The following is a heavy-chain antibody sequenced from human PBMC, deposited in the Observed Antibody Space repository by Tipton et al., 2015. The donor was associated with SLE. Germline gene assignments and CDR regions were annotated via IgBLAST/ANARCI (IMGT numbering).Heavy chain of an antibody. CDR3: ARGPGARYYYYGMDV. CDR2: IYYIGST. Sequence: TLSLTCTVSGGSISSYYWSWIRQPPGKGLEWIGYIYYIGSTNYNPSLKSRVTISVDTSKNQFSLKLSSVTAADTAVYYCARGPGARYYYYGMDVWGQGTTVTVSS. D-gene: IGHD7-27*01. J-gene: IGHJ6*02. V-gene: IGHV4-59*08. CDR1: GGSISSYY.